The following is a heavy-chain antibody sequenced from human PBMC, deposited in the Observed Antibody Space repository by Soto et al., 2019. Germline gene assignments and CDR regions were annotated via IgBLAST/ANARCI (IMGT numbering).Heavy chain of an antibody. CDR1: GHTLTELS. V-gene: IGHV1-24*01. CDR3: AAGGTRWLHSPFDY. D-gene: IGHD1-1*01. J-gene: IGHJ4*02. CDR2: FDPEDGET. Sequence: QVQVLQSGAEVKKPGASVKVSCKVSGHTLTELSMHWVRQAPGRGLEWMGGFDPEDGETIFAQKFQGRVTMTEDTSTDSTYMELTSLRSEDTAVYYCAAGGTRWLHSPFDYWGQGTLVTISS.